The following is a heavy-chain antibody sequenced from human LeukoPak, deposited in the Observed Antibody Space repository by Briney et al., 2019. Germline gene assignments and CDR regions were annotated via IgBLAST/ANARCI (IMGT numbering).Heavy chain of an antibody. D-gene: IGHD6-13*01. V-gene: IGHV4-34*01. CDR3: ARQSMAAARPEGFDY. J-gene: IGHJ4*02. Sequence: SETLSLTCAVYGGSFCGSYWSWVRQPPGYGLDWIGEINHSGSTNYNPSLKSRVTISVDTSKNQFSLKLSSVTAADTAVYYCARQSMAAARPEGFDYWGQGTLVTVSS. CDR1: GGSFCGSY. CDR2: INHSGST.